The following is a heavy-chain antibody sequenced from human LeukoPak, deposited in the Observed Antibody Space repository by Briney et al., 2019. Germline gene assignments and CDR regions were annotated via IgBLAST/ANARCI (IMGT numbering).Heavy chain of an antibody. J-gene: IGHJ4*02. CDR2: INHSGST. D-gene: IGHD5-12*01. Sequence: SETLSLTCAVYGGSFSGYYWSWIRQPPGKGLEWIGEINHSGSTNYNPSLKSRVTISVDTSKNQFSLKLSSVTAADTAVYYCARVGGYEFFDYWGQGTLVTASS. CDR3: ARVGGYEFFDY. CDR1: GGSFSGYY. V-gene: IGHV4-34*01.